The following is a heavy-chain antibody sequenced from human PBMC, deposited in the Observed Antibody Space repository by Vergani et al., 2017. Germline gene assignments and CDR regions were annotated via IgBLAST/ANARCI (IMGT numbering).Heavy chain of an antibody. V-gene: IGHV2-5*04. Sequence: QITLKESGPTLVKPTQTLTLTCTFSGFSLNTRGVSVAWIRQPPGKALDWLALIYWNDDQHYSPSLNNRVTITKDTSKNQVVLTMTNMEYVDTGTYYCVYGKTECGTTGCFYPFYYYGYLDVWGKGTTVTVSS. CDR1: GFSLNTRGVS. J-gene: IGHJ6*03. D-gene: IGHD1-7*01. CDR2: IYWNDDQ. CDR3: VYGKTECGTTGCFYPFYYYGYLDV.